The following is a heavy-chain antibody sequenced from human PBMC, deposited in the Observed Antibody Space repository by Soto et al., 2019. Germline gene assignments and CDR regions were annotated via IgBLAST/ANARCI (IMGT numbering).Heavy chain of an antibody. J-gene: IGHJ3*01. V-gene: IGHV3-7*03. D-gene: IGHD6-13*01. CDR1: GFTFSNYW. CDR3: ARDRYSSSLFDF. CDR2: IKSDGSDK. Sequence: EMQLMESGGGLVQPGGSLTLSCAASGFTFSNYWMSWVRQAPGMGLEWVANIKSDGSDKYYVDSVKGRFTISRDNTKNSLPLQMNILRAEDTAVYYCARDRYSSSLFDFWGQGTMVTVSS.